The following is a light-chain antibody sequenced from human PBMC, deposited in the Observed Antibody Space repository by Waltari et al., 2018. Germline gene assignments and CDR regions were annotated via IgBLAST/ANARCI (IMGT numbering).Light chain of an antibody. CDR1: SSNIGFNT. Sequence: QSVLTQPPSASGTPGQRVTISCSGSSSNIGFNTVSWYQQVPGAAPRILMYTDNQRPSGVPDRFSGSKSGSSVSLAISGLRPEDEADYYCAAWDDNLNGWAFGGGTKVTVL. V-gene: IGLV1-44*01. J-gene: IGLJ3*02. CDR3: AAWDDNLNGWA. CDR2: TDN.